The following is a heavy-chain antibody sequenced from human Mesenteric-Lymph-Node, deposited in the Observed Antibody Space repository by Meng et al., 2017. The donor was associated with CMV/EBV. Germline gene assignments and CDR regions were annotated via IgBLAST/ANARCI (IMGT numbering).Heavy chain of an antibody. CDR1: GFTFSSYA. J-gene: IGHJ5*02. CDR2: ISGSDGST. V-gene: IGHV3-23*01. Sequence: LAWAASGFTFSSYAMSWVRQAPGKGLEWVSAISGSDGSTYYADSVKGRFTISRDNSKNTLYLQMNSLRAEDTAVYYCAKVPQGWFDPWGQGTLVTVSS. CDR3: AKVPQGWFDP.